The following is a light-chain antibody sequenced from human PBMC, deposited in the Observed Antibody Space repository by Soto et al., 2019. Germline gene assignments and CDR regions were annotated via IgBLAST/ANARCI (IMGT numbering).Light chain of an antibody. V-gene: IGLV2-14*01. J-gene: IGLJ3*02. CDR2: EVS. Sequence: QSALTQPASVSGSPGQSITIFCSGTSSDVGAYKFVSWYRHHPGKAPQVMIYEVSNRPSGVSNRFSGSKSGNTASLTISGLQPEDECDYYCSSYTSTSTPWVFGGGTKLTVL. CDR1: SSDVGAYKF. CDR3: SSYTSTSTPWV.